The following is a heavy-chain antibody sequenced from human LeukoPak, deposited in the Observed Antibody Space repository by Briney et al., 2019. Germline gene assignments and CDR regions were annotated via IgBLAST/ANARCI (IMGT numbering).Heavy chain of an antibody. Sequence: SSETLSLTCTVSGGSISSNYWSWIRQPPGKGLEWIGYIYYSGSTNYNPSLKSRVTISVDTSKNQFSLKLSSVTAADTAVYYCARGGYCGSTSCFFWFDPWGQGTLVTVSS. D-gene: IGHD2-2*03. CDR2: IYYSGST. CDR1: GGSISSNY. V-gene: IGHV4-59*01. CDR3: ARGGYCGSTSCFFWFDP. J-gene: IGHJ5*02.